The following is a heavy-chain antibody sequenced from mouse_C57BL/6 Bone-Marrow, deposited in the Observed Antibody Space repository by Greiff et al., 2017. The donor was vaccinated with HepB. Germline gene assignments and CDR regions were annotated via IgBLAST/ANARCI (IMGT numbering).Heavy chain of an antibody. Sequence: VQGVESGAELAKPGASVKLSCKASGYTFTSYWMHWVKQRPGQGLEWIGYSNPSSGYTKYNQKFKDKATLTADKSSSTAYMQLSSLTYEDSAVYYCAVGTVVAYWYFDVWGTGTTVTVSS. D-gene: IGHD1-1*01. V-gene: IGHV1-7*01. CDR3: AVGTVVAYWYFDV. J-gene: IGHJ1*03. CDR1: GYTFTSYW. CDR2: SNPSSGYT.